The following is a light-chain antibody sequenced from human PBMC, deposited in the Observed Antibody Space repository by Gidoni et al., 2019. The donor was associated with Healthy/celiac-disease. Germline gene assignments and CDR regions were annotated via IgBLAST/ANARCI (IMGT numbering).Light chain of an antibody. V-gene: IGLV2-14*01. CDR1: SSYVGGYNY. Sequence: QSALTQPASVSGSPGQSITISCTGTSSYVGGYNYVSWYQQHPGKAPKPMIYDVSKRPSGVSNRFSGSKSGNTASLTISGLQAEDEADYYCSSYTSSTFYVFGTGTKVTVL. CDR2: DVS. J-gene: IGLJ1*01. CDR3: SSYTSSTFYV.